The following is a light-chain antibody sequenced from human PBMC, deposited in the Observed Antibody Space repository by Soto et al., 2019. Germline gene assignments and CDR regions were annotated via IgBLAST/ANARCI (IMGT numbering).Light chain of an antibody. CDR3: QQYNNWPGT. J-gene: IGKJ1*01. Sequence: EIVMTQSPATLSVSPGERATLSCRASQSVSSNLAWYQQKPGQAPRLLIYGASTRATGIPARFSGSGSGTVFTFTISSLQSEDFAVYYCQQYNNWPGTFGQGTKVDIK. CDR1: QSVSSN. V-gene: IGKV3-15*01. CDR2: GAS.